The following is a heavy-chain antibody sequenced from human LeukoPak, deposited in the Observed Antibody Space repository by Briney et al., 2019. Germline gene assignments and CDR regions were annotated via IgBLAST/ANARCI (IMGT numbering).Heavy chain of an antibody. CDR2: INHSGST. V-gene: IGHV4-34*01. Sequence: PSETLSLTCAVYGGSFSGYYWSWIRQPPGKGLEWIGEINHSGSTNYNPSLKSRVTISVDTSKNQFSLKLSSVTAADTAVYYCARHRPNNNYDSSGYYANNWFDPWGQGTLVTVSS. CDR1: GGSFSGYY. J-gene: IGHJ5*02. D-gene: IGHD3-22*01. CDR3: ARHRPNNNYDSSGYYANNWFDP.